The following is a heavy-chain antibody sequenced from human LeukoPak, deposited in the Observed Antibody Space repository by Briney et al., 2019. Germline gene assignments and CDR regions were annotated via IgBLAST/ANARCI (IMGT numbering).Heavy chain of an antibody. CDR1: GGSISNGGYY. CDR3: ARGGDRRGFDY. V-gene: IGHV4-31*03. D-gene: IGHD1-14*01. J-gene: IGHJ4*02. CDR2: IYDSGTT. Sequence: PSETLSLTCTVSGGSISNGGYYWSWIRQHPGKGLEWIGYIYDSGTTYYNPALQSRVTISVDTSDNQFSLKLRSLTAADTAVYYCARGGDRRGFDYWDQGTLVTVSS.